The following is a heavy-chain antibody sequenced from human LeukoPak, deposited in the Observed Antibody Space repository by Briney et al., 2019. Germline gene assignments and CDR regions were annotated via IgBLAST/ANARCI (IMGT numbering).Heavy chain of an antibody. Sequence: ASVKVSCKASGYTFTSYDINWVRQATGQGLEWMGWMNPNSGNTGYAQKFQGRVTITRNTSISTAYMELSSLRSEDTAVYYCARRRCTNGVCPFDYWGQGTLVTVSS. CDR3: ARRRCTNGVCPFDY. CDR2: MNPNSGNT. V-gene: IGHV1-8*03. D-gene: IGHD2-8*01. J-gene: IGHJ4*02. CDR1: GYTFTSYD.